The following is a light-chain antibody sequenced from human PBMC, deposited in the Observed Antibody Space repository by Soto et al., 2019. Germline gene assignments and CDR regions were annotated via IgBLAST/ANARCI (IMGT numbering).Light chain of an antibody. CDR2: AAS. CDR3: QQRSNWPQT. V-gene: IGKV1-9*01. J-gene: IGKJ5*01. Sequence: IQLTQSPSTLSASVGDRVTITCRASQGISSYLAWYQQEPGKAPNLLIYAASTVQSGVPSRFSGSGSGTDFTLTISSLEPEDFAVYYCQQRSNWPQTFGQGTRLEIK. CDR1: QGISSY.